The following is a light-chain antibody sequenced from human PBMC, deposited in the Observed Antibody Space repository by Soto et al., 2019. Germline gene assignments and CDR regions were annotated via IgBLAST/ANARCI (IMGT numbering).Light chain of an antibody. CDR1: QSIGGNF. V-gene: IGKV3D-20*02. J-gene: IGKJ4*01. CDR3: QQRSNWPPV. Sequence: EIVLTQSPGTLSLSPGEGATLSCRASQSIGGNFLAWYQQRRGQAPRLLIHGASNRATGIPDRFSGSGSGTDFTLTISSLEPEDFAVYYCQQRSNWPPVFGGGTKVEIK. CDR2: GAS.